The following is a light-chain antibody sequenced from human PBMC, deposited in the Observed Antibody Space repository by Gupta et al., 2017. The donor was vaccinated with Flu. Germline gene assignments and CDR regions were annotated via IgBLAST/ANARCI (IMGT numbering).Light chain of an antibody. V-gene: IGLV1-44*01. J-gene: IGLJ3*02. Sequence: QSVLTQPPSASGTPGQRVTISCSGSSSNIGSNTVNWYQQLPGTAPKLLISTNNQRPSGVPDRFSGSKSGTSASLAISGRQSEDEADYYCTTWDDSLNGRVFGGGTKLTVL. CDR2: TNN. CDR1: SSNIGSNT. CDR3: TTWDDSLNGRV.